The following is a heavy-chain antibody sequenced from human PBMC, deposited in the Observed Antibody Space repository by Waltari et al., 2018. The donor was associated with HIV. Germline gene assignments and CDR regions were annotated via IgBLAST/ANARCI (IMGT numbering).Heavy chain of an antibody. J-gene: IGHJ6*02. CDR1: GFTFSNTW. Sequence: EVILVASGGGLAQPGGSLRLSCAASGFTFSNTWMSWVRQAPGKGLEWVANIKDDGTEAYYLDSVKGRFTISRDNAKDSLSLQMNSLRAEDTAVYYCARGTPLYGLDVWGQGTTVTASS. CDR2: IKDDGTEA. V-gene: IGHV3-7*01. D-gene: IGHD2-15*01. CDR3: ARGTPLYGLDV.